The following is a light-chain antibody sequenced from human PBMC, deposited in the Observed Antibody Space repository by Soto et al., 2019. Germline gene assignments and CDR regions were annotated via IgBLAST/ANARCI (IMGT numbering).Light chain of an antibody. V-gene: IGLV2-14*01. CDR1: SSDVGGYNY. CDR2: DVS. J-gene: IGLJ1*01. Sequence: QSALTQPASVSGSPGQSITISCTGTSSDVGGYNYVSWYQQHPGKAPKLMMYDVSNRPSGVSNRFSGSNSGNTASLTICGLQAEDEADYYCSSDTSSSTYVFGTGTKLTVL. CDR3: SSDTSSSTYV.